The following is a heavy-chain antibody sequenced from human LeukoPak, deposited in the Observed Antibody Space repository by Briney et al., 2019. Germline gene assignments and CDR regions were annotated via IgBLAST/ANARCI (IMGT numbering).Heavy chain of an antibody. CDR2: ISVSDGNT. D-gene: IGHD2-2*01. CDR1: GYTFTTYA. V-gene: IGHV1-3*01. J-gene: IGHJ4*02. CDR3: ARGYSGVVPAAHPDF. Sequence: ASVKVSCKASGYTFTTYAIHWVRQAPGQGLQWMGWISVSDGNTNYSQKFQGRVTLTRDTSASTAYMELTSLISEDTAVYYCARGYSGVVPAAHPDFWGQGTPATVSS.